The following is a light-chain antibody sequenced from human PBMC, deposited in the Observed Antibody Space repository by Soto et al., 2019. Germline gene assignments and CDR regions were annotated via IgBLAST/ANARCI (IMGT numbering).Light chain of an antibody. Sequence: QSVLTQPPSVSGTPGQRVTISCTGSSSNIGAGYDVSWYQQLPGTAPKFLIYGYTDRPSGVPDRFSGSKSGTSASLAITGLQAEDEADYYCCSYAGSSTVDVFGTGTKVTVL. J-gene: IGLJ1*01. CDR3: CSYAGSSTVDV. V-gene: IGLV1-40*01. CDR2: GYT. CDR1: SSNIGAGYD.